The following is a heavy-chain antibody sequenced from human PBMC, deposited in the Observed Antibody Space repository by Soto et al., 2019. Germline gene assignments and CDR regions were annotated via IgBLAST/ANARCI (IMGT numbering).Heavy chain of an antibody. Sequence: PGGSLRLSCAAAGFTFSSDSLHWVRQAPGKGLEGVAVISSDGSTTYYADSVKGRFTVSRDNSGNTLYLQMNSLRTDDTAVYYGAGGGGSLNPGFDLWGQGTLVTVSS. J-gene: IGHJ4*02. CDR2: ISSDGSTT. V-gene: IGHV3-30*04. CDR1: GFTFSSDS. D-gene: IGHD3-16*01. CDR3: AGGGGSLNPGFDL.